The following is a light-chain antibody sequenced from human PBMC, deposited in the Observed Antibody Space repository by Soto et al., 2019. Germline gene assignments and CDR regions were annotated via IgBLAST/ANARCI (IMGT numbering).Light chain of an antibody. J-gene: IGKJ1*01. CDR2: KVS. Sequence: EVVMTQSPLSLPVTLGQPAAISCRSSQSLVHSDENTYLNWLQQRPGQSPRRLIYKVSNRDSGVPDRFSGSGSGTDFTLTISRVEAEDIGVYYCVQGTHWPRAFGQGTKVDIK. CDR1: QSLVHSDENTY. CDR3: VQGTHWPRA. V-gene: IGKV2-30*02.